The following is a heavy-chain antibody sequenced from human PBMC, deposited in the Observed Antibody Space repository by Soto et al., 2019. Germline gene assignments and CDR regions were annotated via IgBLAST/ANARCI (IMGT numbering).Heavy chain of an antibody. CDR1: GYTFSNYG. CDR3: ARDPGLGFSYSYAFAMDV. V-gene: IGHV1-18*01. J-gene: IGHJ6*02. D-gene: IGHD5-18*01. CDR2: ISGYNGNT. Sequence: QVQLVQSGAEVKKPGASVKVSCKASGYTFSNYGISWVRQGPGQGLEWMGWISGYNGNTHYEEKVQDRIKMTTDTSTSRTYLELTSLRSDDTAAYFCARDPGLGFSYSYAFAMDVWGQGTTVTVSS.